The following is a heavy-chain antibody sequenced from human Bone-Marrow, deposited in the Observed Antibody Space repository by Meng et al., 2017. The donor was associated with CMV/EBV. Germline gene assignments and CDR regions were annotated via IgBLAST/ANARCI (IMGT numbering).Heavy chain of an antibody. CDR1: GIPFGSYG. Sequence: GESLKIPCAASGIPFGSYGMHWVRQAPGKGLEWVAFIRYDGSNKYYADSVKGRFTISRDNSKSTLYLQMNSLRAEDTAVDYCAKDMSSGRFNYYYYGMDVWGQGTTVTVSS. CDR3: AKDMSSGRFNYYYYGMDV. J-gene: IGHJ6*02. CDR2: IRYDGSNK. D-gene: IGHD2-15*01. V-gene: IGHV3-30*02.